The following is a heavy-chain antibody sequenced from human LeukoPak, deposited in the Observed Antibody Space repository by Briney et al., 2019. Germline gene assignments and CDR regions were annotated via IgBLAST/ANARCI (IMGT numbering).Heavy chain of an antibody. J-gene: IGHJ3*02. CDR3: AREYYDSSGRKHAFEN. Sequence: ASVKVSCKASGYTFTDYYVHWVRQAPGQGLEWMGRIDPDSGGTHYPQKFQGRVTMTRDTSISTAYMELSRLRPDDTAVYYCAREYYDSSGRKHAFENWGQGTLVTVSS. CDR1: GYTFTDYY. D-gene: IGHD3-22*01. V-gene: IGHV1-2*02. CDR2: IDPDSGGT.